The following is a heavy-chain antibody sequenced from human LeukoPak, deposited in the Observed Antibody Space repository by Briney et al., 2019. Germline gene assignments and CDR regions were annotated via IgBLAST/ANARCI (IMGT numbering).Heavy chain of an antibody. V-gene: IGHV1-69*01. CDR3: ARAHYHYDFWSGYKNLPPYYYYGMDV. CDR2: IIPIFGTA. Sequence: GASVKVSCKASGGTFSSYAISWVRQAPGQGLEWMGGIIPIFGTANYAQKFQGRVTITAGESTSTAYMELSSQRSEDTAVYYCARAHYHYDFWSGYKNLPPYYYYGMDVWGQGTTVTVSS. CDR1: GGTFSSYA. D-gene: IGHD3-3*01. J-gene: IGHJ6*02.